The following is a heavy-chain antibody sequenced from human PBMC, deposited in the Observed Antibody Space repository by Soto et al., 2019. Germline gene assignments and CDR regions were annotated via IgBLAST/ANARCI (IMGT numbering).Heavy chain of an antibody. Sequence: VGSLRLSCASSVFTFITYGMSWVRHSPGKGLEWVSGISGSGGSTYYANSVKGRFTISRDNSKNTLYLQMNSLRAEDTAVYYCAKDGERGSYYFEYWGQGTLVIVS. CDR1: VFTFITYG. CDR3: AKDGERGSYYFEY. CDR2: ISGSGGST. V-gene: IGHV3-23*01. J-gene: IGHJ4*02. D-gene: IGHD1-26*01.